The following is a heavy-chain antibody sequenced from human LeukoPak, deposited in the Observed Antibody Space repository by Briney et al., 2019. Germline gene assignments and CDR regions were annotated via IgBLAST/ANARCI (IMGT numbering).Heavy chain of an antibody. CDR3: ARCGQQLVLFLDY. J-gene: IGHJ4*02. CDR1: GGSFSGYY. Sequence: SETLSLTCAVYGGSFSGYYWSWIRQPPGKGLEWIGEINHSGSTNYNPSLKSRVTISVDTSKNQFSLKLSSVTAADTAVYYCARCGQQLVLFLDYWGQGTLVTVSS. V-gene: IGHV4-34*01. D-gene: IGHD6-13*01. CDR2: INHSGST.